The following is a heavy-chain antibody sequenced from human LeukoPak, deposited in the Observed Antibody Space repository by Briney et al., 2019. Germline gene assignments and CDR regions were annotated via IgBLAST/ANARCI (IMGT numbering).Heavy chain of an antibody. CDR1: GYTFTGYY. J-gene: IGHJ5*02. V-gene: IGHV1-18*04. CDR3: ARDNLLGYCSSTSCYRSAWFDP. Sequence: GASVKVSCKASGYTFTGYYMHWVRQAPGQGLEWMGWISAYNGNTNYAQKLQGRVTMTTDTSTSTAYMELRSLRSDDTAVYYCARDNLLGYCSSTSCYRSAWFDPWGQGTLVTVSS. CDR2: ISAYNGNT. D-gene: IGHD2-2*01.